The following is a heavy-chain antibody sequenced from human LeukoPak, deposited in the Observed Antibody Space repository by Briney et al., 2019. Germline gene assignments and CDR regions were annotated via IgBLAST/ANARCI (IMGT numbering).Heavy chain of an antibody. D-gene: IGHD4-17*01. J-gene: IGHJ4*02. Sequence: GGSLRLSCAASGFTFSSCGMSWVRQDPGKGLEGVSGISGSGGRTYYADSVKGRFTISRDNSKNPLFLQMNSLRAEDTAVYYCAKSPADYGDDLFDCWGQGTLVTVSS. CDR3: AKSPADYGDDLFDC. CDR2: ISGSGGRT. CDR1: GFTFSSCG. V-gene: IGHV3-23*01.